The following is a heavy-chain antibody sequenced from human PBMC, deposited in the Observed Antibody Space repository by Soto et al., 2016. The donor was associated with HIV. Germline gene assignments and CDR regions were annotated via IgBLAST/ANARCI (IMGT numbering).Heavy chain of an antibody. CDR3: ARGPYSSSWYGMDV. D-gene: IGHD6-13*01. CDR1: GFTISFNY. J-gene: IGHJ6*02. Sequence: EVQLVETGGGLIQPGRSLRLSCAASGFTISFNYMSWVRQAPGKGLEWVSVIYSGGSTYYADSVKGRFTISRDNSKNTLYLQMNSLRAEDTAVYYCARGPYSSSWYGMDVWGQGTTVTVSS. CDR2: IYSGGST. V-gene: IGHV3-53*02.